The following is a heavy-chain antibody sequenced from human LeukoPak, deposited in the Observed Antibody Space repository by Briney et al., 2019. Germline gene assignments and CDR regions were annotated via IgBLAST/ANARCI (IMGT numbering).Heavy chain of an antibody. CDR1: GYPFSAHF. CDR2: IDTTTGNP. CDR3: VRGTPTPGMDY. Sequence: GASVKVSCKASGYPFSAHFLNWVRQAPGQGLEWMGYIDTTTGNPRYAQDFTGRFVFSLDTSVSTAYLQITSLKADDTATYYCVRGTPTPGMDYWGQGTQVTVSS. V-gene: IGHV7-4-1*02. D-gene: IGHD3-10*01. J-gene: IGHJ4*02.